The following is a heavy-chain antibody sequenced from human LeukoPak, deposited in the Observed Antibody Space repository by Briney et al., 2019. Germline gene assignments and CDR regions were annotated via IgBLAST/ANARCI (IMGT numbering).Heavy chain of an antibody. CDR3: ARVTGYRIEDYFDY. CDR1: GGSISSYY. Sequence: PSETLSLTCTVSGGSISSYYWSWIRQPPGKGLEWIGYIYYSGSTNYNPSLKSRVTISVETSKNEFSLKLRSVTVADTAVYYRARVTGYRIEDYFDYWGQGTLVTVSS. V-gene: IGHV4-59*01. CDR2: IYYSGST. D-gene: IGHD6-13*01. J-gene: IGHJ4*02.